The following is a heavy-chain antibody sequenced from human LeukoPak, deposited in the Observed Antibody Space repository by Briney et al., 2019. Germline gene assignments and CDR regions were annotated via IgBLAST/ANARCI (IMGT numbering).Heavy chain of an antibody. V-gene: IGHV1-8*01. CDR3: AIRFSRGSGSAIDY. CDR2: MNPNSANT. J-gene: IGHJ4*02. CDR1: GYTFTSYD. Sequence: GASVTVSCKASGYTFTSYDINWVRQATGQGLEWMGWMNPNSANTSYAQNFQGRVTMTRNTSISTAYMELSSLRSEDTAVYYCAIRFSRGSGSAIDYWGQGTLVTVSS. D-gene: IGHD3-10*01.